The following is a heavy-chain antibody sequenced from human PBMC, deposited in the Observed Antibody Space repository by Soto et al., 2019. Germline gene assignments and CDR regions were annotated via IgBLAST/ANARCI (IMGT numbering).Heavy chain of an antibody. CDR1: GGTFSSYA. CDR3: SSVGYNIWTGYHYYGVAA. D-gene: IGHD3-9*01. CDR2: IIPIVTTP. V-gene: IGHV1-69*06. Sequence: QVRLVQSGAEVKTPGSSVKVSCEAAGGTFSSYAVTWVRQAPGQGLEWMGGIIPIVTTPNYAQKFQGRLTITADKATSTSDLELISLRSEDTRVYLCSSVGYNIWTGYHYYGVAAWCQGTTVIVS. J-gene: IGHJ6*02.